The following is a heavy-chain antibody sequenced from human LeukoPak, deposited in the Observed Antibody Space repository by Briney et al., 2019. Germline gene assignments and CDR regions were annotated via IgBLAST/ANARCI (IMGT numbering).Heavy chain of an antibody. CDR1: GFTFSSYS. CDR2: ISSSSSTI. J-gene: IGHJ6*02. V-gene: IGHV3-48*01. Sequence: GGSLRLSCAASGFTFSSYSMNWVRQAPGKGLERVSYISSSSSTIYYADSVKGRFTISRDNSKNTLYLQMNSLRAEDTAVYYCAREGGGLGLAAAGKKNYGMDVWGQGTTVTVSS. D-gene: IGHD6-13*01. CDR3: AREGGGLGLAAAGKKNYGMDV.